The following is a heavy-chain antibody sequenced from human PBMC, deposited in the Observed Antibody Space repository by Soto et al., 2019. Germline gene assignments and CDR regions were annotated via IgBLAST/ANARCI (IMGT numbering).Heavy chain of an antibody. D-gene: IGHD6-6*01. CDR1: GGSISSGDYY. Sequence: PSETLSLTCTVSGGSISSGDYYWSWIRQPPGKGLGWIGYIYYSGSTYYNPSLKSRVTISVDTSKNQFSLKLSSVTAADTAVYYCARAGSIAAMNWFDPWGQGTLVTVSS. V-gene: IGHV4-30-4*01. CDR2: IYYSGST. J-gene: IGHJ5*02. CDR3: ARAGSIAAMNWFDP.